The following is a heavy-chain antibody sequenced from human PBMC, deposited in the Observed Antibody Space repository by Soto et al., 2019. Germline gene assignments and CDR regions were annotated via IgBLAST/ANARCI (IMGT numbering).Heavy chain of an antibody. J-gene: IGHJ5*01. CDR1: GGTFSSYT. V-gene: IGHV1-69*02. Sequence: QVQLVQSGAEVKKPGSSVKVSCKASGGTFSSYTISWVRQAPGQGLEWMGRIIPILGIANYEQKFQGRVIITADKSTSTAYMELGSLGSEDTAVYYCAGVEVGYSGYDSDRWFDSWGQGTLVTVSS. CDR2: IIPILGIA. D-gene: IGHD5-12*01. CDR3: AGVEVGYSGYDSDRWFDS.